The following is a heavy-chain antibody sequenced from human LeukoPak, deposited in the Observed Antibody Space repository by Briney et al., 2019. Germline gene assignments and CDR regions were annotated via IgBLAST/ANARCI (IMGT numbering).Heavy chain of an antibody. J-gene: IGHJ6*02. CDR3: ARGRSNYYGMDV. CDR1: DGSINSYY. CDR2: IYYNGNT. D-gene: IGHD1-26*01. Sequence: SETLSLTCSVSDGSINSYYWNWIRRPPGKGLEWIGYIYYNGNTNYSPSLKSRVTMSVDTSKNLCSLEVSSVTAADTAVYYCARGRSNYYGMDVWGQGTTVTVSS. V-gene: IGHV4-59*01.